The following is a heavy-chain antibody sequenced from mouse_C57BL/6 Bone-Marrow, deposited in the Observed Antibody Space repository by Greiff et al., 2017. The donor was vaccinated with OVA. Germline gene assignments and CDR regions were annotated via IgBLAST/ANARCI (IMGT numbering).Heavy chain of an antibody. CDR3: TYYYGSSSYYYAMDY. CDR1: GYTFTSYW. V-gene: IGHV1-5*01. Sequence: VQLQQSGTVLARPGASVKMSCKTSGYTFTSYWMHWVKQRPGQGLEWIGAIYPGNSDTSYNQKFKGKAKLTAVTSASTAYMELSSLTNEDSAVYYCTYYYGSSSYYYAMDYWGQGTSVTVSS. J-gene: IGHJ4*01. CDR2: IYPGNSDT. D-gene: IGHD1-1*01.